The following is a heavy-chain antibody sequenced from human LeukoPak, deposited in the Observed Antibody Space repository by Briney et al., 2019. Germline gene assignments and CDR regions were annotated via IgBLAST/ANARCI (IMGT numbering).Heavy chain of an antibody. J-gene: IGHJ5*02. Sequence: GGSLRLSCAASGFTFSSYAMHWVRQAPGKGLEWVAVISYDGSNKYYADSVKGRFTISRDNSKNTLYLQMNSLRAEDTAIYYCARIRGYSSSSEPWGQGTLVTVSS. CDR2: ISYDGSNK. CDR1: GFTFSSYA. V-gene: IGHV3-30-3*01. D-gene: IGHD6-6*01. CDR3: ARIRGYSSSSEP.